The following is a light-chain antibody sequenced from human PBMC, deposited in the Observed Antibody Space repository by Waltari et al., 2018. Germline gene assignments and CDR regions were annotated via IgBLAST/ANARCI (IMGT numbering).Light chain of an antibody. J-gene: IGKJ5*01. CDR1: QSGLYSSNDKNY. CDR3: QQYYSTPIT. V-gene: IGKV4-1*01. CDR2: WAS. Sequence: DIVMTQSPDSLAVSLGERSAINCKSSQSGLYSSNDKNYLAWYQQKPGQPPKLLIYWASTRESGVPDRFSGSGSGTDFTLTISRLQAEDVAVYYCQQYYSTPITFGQGTRLEIK.